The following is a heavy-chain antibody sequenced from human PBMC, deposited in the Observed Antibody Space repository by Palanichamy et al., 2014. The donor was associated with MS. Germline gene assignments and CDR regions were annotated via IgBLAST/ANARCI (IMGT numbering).Heavy chain of an antibody. CDR3: ARVRPRDGDYAFDY. V-gene: IGHV4-59*01. J-gene: IGHJ4*02. Sequence: RVTISVDTSKNQFSLKLSSVTAADTAVYYCARVRPRDGDYAFDYWGQGTLVTVSS. D-gene: IGHD4-17*01.